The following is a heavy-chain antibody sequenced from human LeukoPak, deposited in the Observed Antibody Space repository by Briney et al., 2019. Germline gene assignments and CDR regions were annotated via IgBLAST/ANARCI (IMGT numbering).Heavy chain of an antibody. CDR3: ARGRYQLDY. V-gene: IGHV4-61*01. Sequence: PSQTLSLTCTVSGDSISSAFYYWSWIRQPPGKGLEWIGFVYYSGNTNYNPSLKSRVTISLDTSKNQFSLKLRSVTTADTAVYYCARGRYQLDYWGQGTLVTVSS. CDR1: GDSISSAFYY. D-gene: IGHD2-2*01. J-gene: IGHJ4*02. CDR2: VYYSGNT.